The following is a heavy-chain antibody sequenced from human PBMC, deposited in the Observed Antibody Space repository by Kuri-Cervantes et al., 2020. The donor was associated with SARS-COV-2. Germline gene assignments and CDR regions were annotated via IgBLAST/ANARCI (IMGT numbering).Heavy chain of an antibody. CDR1: GFTFSGYG. J-gene: IGHJ4*02. D-gene: IGHD3-3*01. V-gene: IGHV3-33*06. CDR3: AKGYYDFWSGYYLFDY. Sequence: LSLTCAASGFTFSGYGMHWVRQAPGKGLEWVAVIWYDGSRQYYADSVKGRFTISRDNSKNTLYLQMNSLRAEDTAVYYCAKGYYDFWSGYYLFDYWGQGTLGTVSS. CDR2: IWYDGSRQ.